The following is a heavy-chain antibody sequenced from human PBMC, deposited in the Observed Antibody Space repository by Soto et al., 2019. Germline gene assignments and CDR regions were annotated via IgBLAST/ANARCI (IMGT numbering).Heavy chain of an antibody. D-gene: IGHD1-1*01. V-gene: IGHV4-31*02. CDR3: AKNETTRPWFDP. Sequence: PSETLSLTCTVSGGSIRNGYYYWSWIRQLPGKGVEWIGNIYYIGTTSYNPSLKSRVTISIDTSKNQFSLKLRSVVAADTAIYYCAKNETTRPWFDPWGQGTLVTVSS. CDR1: GGSIRNGYYY. J-gene: IGHJ5*02. CDR2: IYYIGTT.